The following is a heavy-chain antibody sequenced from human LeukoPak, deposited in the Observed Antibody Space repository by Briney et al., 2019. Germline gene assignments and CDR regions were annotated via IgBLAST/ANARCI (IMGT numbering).Heavy chain of an antibody. CDR3: ARAHYHDSSAFDY. CDR1: GFTFSSYW. V-gene: IGHV3-7*01. CDR2: IKQDGSEK. Sequence: GGSLRLSCAVSGFTFSSYWMSWVRQAPGKGLEWVANIKQDGSEKYYVDSVKGRFTISRDNAKNSLYLQMNSLRAEDTAVYYCARAHYHDSSAFDYWGQGTLVTVSS. D-gene: IGHD3-22*01. J-gene: IGHJ4*02.